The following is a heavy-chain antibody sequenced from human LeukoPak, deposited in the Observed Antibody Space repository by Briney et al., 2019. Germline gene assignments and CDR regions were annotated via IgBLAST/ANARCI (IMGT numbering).Heavy chain of an antibody. V-gene: IGHV1-69*13. J-gene: IGHJ1*01. D-gene: IGHD2-21*02. Sequence: SVKVSCKASGGTFSSYAISWVRQAPGQGLEWMGGIIPIFGTANYAQKFQGRVTITADESTSTAYMELSSLRSEDTAVYYCARNGLAYCGGDCYSGYFQHRGQGTLVTVSS. CDR3: ARNGLAYCGGDCYSGYFQH. CDR1: GGTFSSYA. CDR2: IIPIFGTA.